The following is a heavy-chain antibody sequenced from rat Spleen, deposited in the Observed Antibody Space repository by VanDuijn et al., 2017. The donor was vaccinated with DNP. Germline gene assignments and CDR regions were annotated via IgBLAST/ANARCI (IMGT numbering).Heavy chain of an antibody. CDR1: GFSLTSYN. CDR3: ARDLIIRDTTSAMDA. CDR2: IWKHGAT. Sequence: QVQLKESGPGLVQPSQTLSLTCTVAGFSLTSYNVHWVRQPPGKGLEWMGVIWKHGATRYNSALKSRLSFSKGTSKSQVFLNLNSRQTEDTATYYCARDLIIRDTTSAMDAWGQGTSVTVSS. D-gene: IGHD4-3*01. J-gene: IGHJ4*01. V-gene: IGHV2-41*01.